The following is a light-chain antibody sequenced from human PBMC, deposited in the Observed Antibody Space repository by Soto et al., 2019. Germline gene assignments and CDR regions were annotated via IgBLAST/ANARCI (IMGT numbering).Light chain of an antibody. CDR1: SSDVGGYKY. CDR2: EVR. Sequence: QSALTQPASVSGSPGQSITISCSGISSDVGGYKYVSWYQQHPGKAPKLMIYEVRNRPSGVSDRFSGSRSANTASLTISGLQAEDEANYYCCSYAGTYTFGGGTKLTVL. CDR3: CSYAGTYT. J-gene: IGLJ2*01. V-gene: IGLV2-14*01.